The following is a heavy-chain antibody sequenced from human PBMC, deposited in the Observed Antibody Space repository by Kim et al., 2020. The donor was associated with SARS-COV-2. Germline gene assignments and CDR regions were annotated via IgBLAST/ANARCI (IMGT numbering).Heavy chain of an antibody. CDR3: ARDRVAVSFYVSYGMDV. D-gene: IGHD6-19*01. J-gene: IGHJ6*02. Sequence: ASVKVSCKASGYTFTSYAMHWVRQAPGQRLEWMGWINAGNGNTKYSQKFQGRVTITRDTSASTAYMELSSLRSEDTAVYYCARDRVAVSFYVSYGMDVWGQGTTVTVSS. V-gene: IGHV1-3*01. CDR2: INAGNGNT. CDR1: GYTFTSYA.